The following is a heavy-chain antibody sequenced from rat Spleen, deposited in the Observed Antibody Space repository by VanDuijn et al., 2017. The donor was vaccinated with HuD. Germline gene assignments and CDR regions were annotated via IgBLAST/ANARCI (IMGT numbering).Heavy chain of an antibody. D-gene: IGHD1-2*01. CDR3: ARHAYYYSSFVMDA. CDR2: ISYDSTST. Sequence: VQLMESGPGLVQPSETLSLTCTVSGFSLTNYSVHWVRQAPTKGLEWVAIISYDSTSTYYRDSVKGRFTISRDNAKSTLYLQMDSLRSEDTASYYCARHAYYYSSFVMDAWGQGASVTVSS. J-gene: IGHJ4*01. V-gene: IGHV5-29*01. CDR1: GFSLTNYS.